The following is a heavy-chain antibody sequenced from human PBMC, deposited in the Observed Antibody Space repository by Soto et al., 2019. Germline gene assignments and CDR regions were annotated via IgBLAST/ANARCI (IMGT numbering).Heavy chain of an antibody. J-gene: IGHJ5*02. D-gene: IGHD3-10*01. CDR2: MNPNSGNT. CDR3: ARGGYYYGSGSYLFWFDP. Sequence: ASVKVSCKASGYTFTSYDINWVRQATGQGLEWMGWMNPNSGNTGYAQKFQGRVTMTRNTSISTAYMELSSLRSEDTAVYYCARGGYYYGSGSYLFWFDPWGQGTLVTVSS. CDR1: GYTFTSYD. V-gene: IGHV1-8*01.